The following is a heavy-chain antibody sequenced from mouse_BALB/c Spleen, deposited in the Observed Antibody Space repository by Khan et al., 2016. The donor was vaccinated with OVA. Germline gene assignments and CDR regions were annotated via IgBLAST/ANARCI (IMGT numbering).Heavy chain of an antibody. Sequence: VQLQESGPDLVAPSQSLSITCSVSGFSLTSFAIHWVRQPPGKGLEWLVVIWSDGRTTYNSSLKSRLSISKDNSKSQVFLKINSLQTDDTAMYYCARRQSPLSMESWGQGTSVTVSS. CDR3: ARRQSPLSMES. D-gene: IGHD1-3*01. CDR2: IWSDGRT. V-gene: IGHV2-6-2*01. CDR1: GFSLTSFA. J-gene: IGHJ4*01.